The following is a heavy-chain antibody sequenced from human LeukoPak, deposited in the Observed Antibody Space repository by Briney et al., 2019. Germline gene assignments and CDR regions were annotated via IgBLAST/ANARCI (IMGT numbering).Heavy chain of an antibody. V-gene: IGHV4-59*12. Sequence: PSETLSLTCTVSGVSISNYYWYWMRQPPGKGLEWTAYSFYSGNPNYNPSLKSRVTISVDTSKNQFSLKLTSVTAADTAVYYCAKGGPEASAGLSWFDPWGQGTLVTVSS. CDR3: AKGGPEASAGLSWFDP. CDR1: GVSISNYY. J-gene: IGHJ5*02. D-gene: IGHD1-14*01. CDR2: SFYSGNP.